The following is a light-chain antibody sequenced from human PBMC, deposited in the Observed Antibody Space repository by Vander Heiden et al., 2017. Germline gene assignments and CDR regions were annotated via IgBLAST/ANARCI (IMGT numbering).Light chain of an antibody. CDR1: QSISSY. CDR3: QQSDSTPHT. V-gene: IGKV1-39*01. CDR2: AAS. Sequence: IQMTQSPSSLSASVGDRVTITCRASQSISSYLNWYQQKPGKAPKLLIYAASSLQSGVPSRFSGSGSGTDFTLTISSLQPEDFATYYCQQSDSTPHTFGQGTKLEIK. J-gene: IGKJ2*01.